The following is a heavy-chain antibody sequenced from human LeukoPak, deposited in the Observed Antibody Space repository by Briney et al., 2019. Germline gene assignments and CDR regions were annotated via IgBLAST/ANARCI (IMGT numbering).Heavy chain of an antibody. Sequence: ASVKVSCKASGGTFSSYAISWVRQAPGQGLEWMGGIIPIFGTANYAQKFQGRVTIATDESTSTAYMELSSLRSEDTAVYYCARVRYYYDSSGYYDFDYWGQGTLVTVSS. V-gene: IGHV1-69*05. J-gene: IGHJ4*02. D-gene: IGHD3-22*01. CDR2: IIPIFGTA. CDR3: ARVRYYYDSSGYYDFDY. CDR1: GGTFSSYA.